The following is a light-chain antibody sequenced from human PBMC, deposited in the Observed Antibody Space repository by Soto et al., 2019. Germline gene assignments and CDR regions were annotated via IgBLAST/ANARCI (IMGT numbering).Light chain of an antibody. CDR2: WAS. CDR3: QKYNSAPLT. J-gene: IGKJ5*01. V-gene: IGKV4-1*01. CDR1: QSVLYSSNNKNY. Sequence: DIVMTQSPASLAVSVGERATINCKSSQSVLYSSNNKNYLAWYQQKPGQPPKLLIYWASTRESGVPDRFSGSGSGTDFTLTISSLQPEDVATYYCQKYNSAPLTFGQGTRLEIK.